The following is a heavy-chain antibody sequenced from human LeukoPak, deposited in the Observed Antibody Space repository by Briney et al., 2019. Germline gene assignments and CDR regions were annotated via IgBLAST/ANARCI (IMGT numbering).Heavy chain of an antibody. CDR2: IYTSGST. Sequence: SETLSLTCTVSGGSISSGSYYWSWIRQPAGKGLEWIGRIYTSGSTNYNPSLKSRVTISVDTSKNQFSLKLSSVTAADTAVYYCASQGHYYYYYYMDVWGKGTTVTVSS. J-gene: IGHJ6*03. V-gene: IGHV4-61*02. CDR3: ASQGHYYYYYYMDV. CDR1: GGSISSGSYY.